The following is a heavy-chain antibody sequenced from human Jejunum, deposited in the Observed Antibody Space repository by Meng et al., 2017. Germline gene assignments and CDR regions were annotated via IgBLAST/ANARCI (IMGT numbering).Heavy chain of an antibody. CDR3: SRDGDTGVGGYYFDG. CDR1: GGTFSTYT. D-gene: IGHD5-18*01. J-gene: IGHJ4*02. V-gene: IGHV1-69*08. Sequence: VQLVQAVAGGKKPGSSAKVSCQASGGTFSTYTIHWVRQAPGQGLEWMGKTVPVLGTTDYAQKFQGTITLTADKTPTTAYMELSSLTSEDTALYDRSRDGDTGVGGYYFDGWGEGTLVTVSS. CDR2: TVPVLGTT.